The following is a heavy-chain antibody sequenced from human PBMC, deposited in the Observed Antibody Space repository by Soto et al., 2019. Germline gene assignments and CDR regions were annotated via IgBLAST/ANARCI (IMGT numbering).Heavy chain of an antibody. Sequence: VRLSCAASEFTLSSYWMHWVRQAPGTGLVWVSRINSDGSSTSYADSVKGRFTISRDNAKNTLYLQMNSLRADDTAVYYCARDYYDSSYPFDYWGQGTLVTVSS. CDR3: ARDYYDSSYPFDY. CDR2: INSDGSST. J-gene: IGHJ4*02. V-gene: IGHV3-74*01. D-gene: IGHD3-22*01. CDR1: EFTLSSYW.